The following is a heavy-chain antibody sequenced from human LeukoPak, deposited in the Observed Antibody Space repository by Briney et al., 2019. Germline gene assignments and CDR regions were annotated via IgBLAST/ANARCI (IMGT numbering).Heavy chain of an antibody. CDR1: GFTFSSYS. Sequence: PGGSLRLSCAASGFTFSSYSMNWVRQAPGKGLEWVSYISSSGSTIYYADSVKGRFTISRDNAKNSLYLQMNSLRAEDTAVYYCARDLSGYSGYDLDYWGQGTLVTVSS. V-gene: IGHV3-48*04. CDR3: ARDLSGYSGYDLDY. D-gene: IGHD5-12*01. J-gene: IGHJ4*02. CDR2: ISSSGSTI.